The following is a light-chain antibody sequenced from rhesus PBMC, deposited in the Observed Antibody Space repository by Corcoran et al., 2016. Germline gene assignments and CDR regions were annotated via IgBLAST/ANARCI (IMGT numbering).Light chain of an antibody. CDR1: QSISSW. Sequence: DIQMTQSPTSLSASVGDTVTITCRASQSISSWLDWYQQKPGKAPKVLIYKASSLQSGVPSRFSCSGAGTDFTLTISSLQPEDFATYYCLQYSSGPYSFGQGTKVEIK. CDR3: LQYSSGPYS. J-gene: IGKJ2*01. CDR2: KAS. V-gene: IGKV1-22*01.